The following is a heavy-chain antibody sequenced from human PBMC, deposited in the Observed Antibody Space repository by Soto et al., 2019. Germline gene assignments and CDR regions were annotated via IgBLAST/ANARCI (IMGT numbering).Heavy chain of an antibody. D-gene: IGHD2-2*01. J-gene: IGHJ4*02. V-gene: IGHV1-69*02. CDR2: IIPILGIA. CDR3: ARHGYAELFDY. Sequence: QVQLVQSGAEVKKPGSSVKVSCKASGGTFSSYTISWVRQAPGQGLEWMGRIIPILGIANYAQKFQGRVTXTXDKSTSTAYMELSSLRSEDTAVYYCARHGYAELFDYWGQGTLVTVSS. CDR1: GGTFSSYT.